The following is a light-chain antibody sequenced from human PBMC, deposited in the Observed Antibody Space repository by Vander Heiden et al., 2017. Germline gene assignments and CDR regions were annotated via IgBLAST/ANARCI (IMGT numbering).Light chain of an antibody. Sequence: AIQMTQSPSSLSASVGDRVTITCRASQGIGNDLGWYQQKPGKAPKLLIYAVSNLQSGVPSRFSGSGSGTDFTLTISALQPEDFATYYCLQDDSYPYTLGQGTKLEIK. CDR1: QGIGND. V-gene: IGKV1-6*01. J-gene: IGKJ2*01. CDR2: AVS. CDR3: LQDDSYPYT.